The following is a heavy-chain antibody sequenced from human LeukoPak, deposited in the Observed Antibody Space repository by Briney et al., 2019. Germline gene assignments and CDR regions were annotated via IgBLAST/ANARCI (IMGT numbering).Heavy chain of an antibody. V-gene: IGHV4-59*01. CDR1: GGSFSGYY. D-gene: IGHD5-12*01. J-gene: IGHJ3*02. Sequence: SETLSLTCAVYGGSFSGYYWSWIRQPPGKGLEWIGYIYYSGSTNYNPSLKSRVTISVDTSKNQFSLKLSSVTAADTAVYYCARVNWSGYDFRGAFDIWGQGTMVTVSS. CDR2: IYYSGST. CDR3: ARVNWSGYDFRGAFDI.